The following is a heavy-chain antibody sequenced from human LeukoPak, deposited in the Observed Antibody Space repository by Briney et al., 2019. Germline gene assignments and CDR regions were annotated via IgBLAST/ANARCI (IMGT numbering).Heavy chain of an antibody. CDR2: IRYDGSNK. CDR1: GFTFSSYG. CDR3: AKLIQLERSVDAFDI. Sequence: PGXXLRLSCAASGFTFSSYGMHWVRQAPGKGLEWVAFIRYDGSNKYYADSVNGLFTISRDNSKNTLYLQMNSLRAEDTAVYYCAKLIQLERSVDAFDIWGQGTMVTVSS. J-gene: IGHJ3*02. D-gene: IGHD1-1*01. V-gene: IGHV3-30*02.